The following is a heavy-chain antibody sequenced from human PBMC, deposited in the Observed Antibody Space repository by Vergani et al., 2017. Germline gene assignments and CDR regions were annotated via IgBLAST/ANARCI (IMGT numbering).Heavy chain of an antibody. V-gene: IGHV1-69*01. CDR1: GGTFSSYA. J-gene: IGHJ4*02. D-gene: IGHD1-14*01. Sequence: QVQLVQSGAEVKKPGSSVKVSCKASGGTFSSYAISWVRQAPGQGLEWMGGIIPIFGTANYAQKFQGRVTITADESTSTAYMELSSVTAADTAVYYCARLAPRPDLTLDYWGQGTLVTVSS. CDR3: ARLAPRPDLTLDY. CDR2: IIPIFGTA.